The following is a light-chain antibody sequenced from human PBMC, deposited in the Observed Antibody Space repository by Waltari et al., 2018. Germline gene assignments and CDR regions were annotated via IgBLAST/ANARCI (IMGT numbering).Light chain of an antibody. V-gene: IGKV3-11*01. CDR2: GTS. Sequence: EIVLAPSPATLSLSPGERATLSCRASQSVSSTLAWYQQKPGQAPRLLIYGTSNRATGIPDRFSGSGSGTDFTLTISSLEPDDFAVYYCQQYSNWPRTFGQGTKVEIK. CDR3: QQYSNWPRT. CDR1: QSVSST. J-gene: IGKJ1*01.